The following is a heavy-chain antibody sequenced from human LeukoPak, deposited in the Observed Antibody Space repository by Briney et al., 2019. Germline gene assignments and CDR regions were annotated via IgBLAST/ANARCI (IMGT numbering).Heavy chain of an antibody. D-gene: IGHD4-17*01. Sequence: GGSLRLSCKASGFTFSSYEMNWVRQAPGKGLEWVSFIRSKGYGWTTEYAASVKGRFTISRDDSKNIAYLQMDSLKTEDTAVYYCSRVRSPYGDTESRYFYYMDAWGRGTTVTVSS. CDR3: SRVRSPYGDTESRYFYYMDA. CDR1: GFTFSSYE. CDR2: IRSKGYGWTT. J-gene: IGHJ6*03. V-gene: IGHV3-49*04.